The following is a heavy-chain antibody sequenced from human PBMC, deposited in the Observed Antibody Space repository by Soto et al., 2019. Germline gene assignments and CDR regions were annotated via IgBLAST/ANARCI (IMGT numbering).Heavy chain of an antibody. CDR3: ARTPRIAAAGTPLYFDY. V-gene: IGHV3-11*03. J-gene: IGHJ4*02. Sequence: PGGSLRLSCASSGFHFSDYYMSWIRQAPGKGLEWVSYISSSSSYTNYADSVKGRFTISRDNAKNSLYLQMNSLRAEDTAVYYCARTPRIAAAGTPLYFDYWGQGTLVTVSS. CDR1: GFHFSDYY. D-gene: IGHD6-13*01. CDR2: ISSSSSYT.